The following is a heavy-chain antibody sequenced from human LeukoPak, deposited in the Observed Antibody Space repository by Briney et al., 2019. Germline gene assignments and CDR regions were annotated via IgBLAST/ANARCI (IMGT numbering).Heavy chain of an antibody. Sequence: SETPSLTCAVYGGSFSGYYWSWIRQPPGKGLEWIGEINHSGSTNYNPSLKSRVTISVDTSKNQSSLKLSSVTAADTAVYYCARGSRNYGMDVWGKGTTVTVSS. J-gene: IGHJ6*04. CDR1: GGSFSGYY. CDR2: INHSGST. V-gene: IGHV4-34*01. CDR3: ARGSRNYGMDV.